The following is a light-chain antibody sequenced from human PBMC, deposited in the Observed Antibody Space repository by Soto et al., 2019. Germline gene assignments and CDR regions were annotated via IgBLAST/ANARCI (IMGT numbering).Light chain of an antibody. J-gene: IGKJ1*01. CDR3: QQYGSSRQT. CDR1: QSVTSTY. V-gene: IGKV3-20*01. CDR2: GAS. Sequence: EIVLTQSPGTLSLSPGERATLAFRASQSVTSTYLAWYQQKPGQAPRLLIYGASSRATGIPDRFTGSGSGTDFTLTISRLEPEDFAVYYCQQYGSSRQTFGQGTKVDIK.